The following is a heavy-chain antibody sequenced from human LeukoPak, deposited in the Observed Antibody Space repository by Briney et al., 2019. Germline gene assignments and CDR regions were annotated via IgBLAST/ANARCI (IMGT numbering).Heavy chain of an antibody. CDR1: GFTFSSYT. J-gene: IGHJ4*02. Sequence: KTGGSLRLSCAASGFTFSSYTMNWVRQAPGKGLEWVSSISRGSDHIFHADSMKGRFTISRDNAKNSLYLQMNSLGAEDTAVYYCARPYDTRGYFPDYWGQGTLVTVSS. V-gene: IGHV3-21*01. D-gene: IGHD3-22*01. CDR3: ARPYDTRGYFPDY. CDR2: ISRGSDHI.